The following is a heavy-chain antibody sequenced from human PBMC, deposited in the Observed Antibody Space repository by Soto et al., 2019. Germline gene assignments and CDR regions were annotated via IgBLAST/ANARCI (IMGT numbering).Heavy chain of an antibody. CDR2: INHSGST. V-gene: IGHV4-34*01. CDR1: GGSFSGHY. Sequence: SETLSLTCAVYGGSFSGHYWSWIRQPPGKGLEWIGEINHSGSTNYNPSLKSRVTISVDTSKNQFSLKLSSATAADTAVYYCARLGALGYDFWSGYYRNHYYYGMEVWGQGTTVTVS. CDR3: ARLGALGYDFWSGYYRNHYYYGMEV. J-gene: IGHJ6*02. D-gene: IGHD3-3*01.